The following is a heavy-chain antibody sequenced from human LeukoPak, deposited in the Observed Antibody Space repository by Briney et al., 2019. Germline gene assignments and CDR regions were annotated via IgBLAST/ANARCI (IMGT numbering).Heavy chain of an antibody. CDR2: IRFDGSIK. Sequence: GGSLRLSCAASGFTFSSYTIHWVRQAPGKGLEWVAFIRFDGSIKYYADSVKGRFTISRDNSKNTLYLQMNSLRVEDTAVYYCARGKYYDILTGFPRRNNWFDPWGQGTLVTVSS. J-gene: IGHJ5*02. CDR1: GFTFSSYT. V-gene: IGHV3-30*02. CDR3: ARGKYYDILTGFPRRNNWFDP. D-gene: IGHD3-9*01.